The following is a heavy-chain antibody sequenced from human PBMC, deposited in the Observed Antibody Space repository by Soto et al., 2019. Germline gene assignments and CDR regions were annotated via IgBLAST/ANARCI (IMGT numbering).Heavy chain of an antibody. CDR2: ISYDGSNK. CDR3: ARDLKPAAILSDYYYYGMDV. CDR1: GFTFSSYA. Sequence: SLRLSCAASGFTFSSYAMHWVRQAPGKGLEWVAVISYDGSNKYYADSVKGRFTISRDNSKNTLYLQMNSLRAEDTAVYYCARDLKPAAILSDYYYYGMDVWGQGTTVTVSS. J-gene: IGHJ6*02. V-gene: IGHV3-30-3*01. D-gene: IGHD2-2*01.